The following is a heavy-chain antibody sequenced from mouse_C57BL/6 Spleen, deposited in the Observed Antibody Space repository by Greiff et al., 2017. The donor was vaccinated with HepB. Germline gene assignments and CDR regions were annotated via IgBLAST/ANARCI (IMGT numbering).Heavy chain of an antibody. J-gene: IGHJ1*03. D-gene: IGHD2-4*01. CDR3: ARKGAIYYDYDGYFDV. V-gene: IGHV1-82*01. CDR1: GYAFSSSW. CDR2: IYPGDGDT. Sequence: QVQLQQSGPELVKPGASVKISCKASGYAFSSSWMNWVKQRPGKGLEWIGRIYPGDGDTNYNGKFKGKATLTADKSSSTAYMQLSSLTSEDSAVNFCARKGAIYYDYDGYFDVWGTGTTVTVSS.